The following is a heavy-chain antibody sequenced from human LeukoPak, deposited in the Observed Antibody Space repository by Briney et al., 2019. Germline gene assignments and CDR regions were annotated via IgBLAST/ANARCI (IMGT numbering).Heavy chain of an antibody. D-gene: IGHD2-2*01. V-gene: IGHV1-3*01. Sequence: ASVKVSCKASGYTFTTYAIHWVRQAPGQRLEWMGWIDSGNGKTRYSQKFQDRVTITRDTSAGTAYMDLSSLRSEDTAVYYCASLQVVVPAALEYNAFDVWGQGTMVTVSS. J-gene: IGHJ3*01. CDR3: ASLQVVVPAALEYNAFDV. CDR1: GYTFTTYA. CDR2: IDSGNGKT.